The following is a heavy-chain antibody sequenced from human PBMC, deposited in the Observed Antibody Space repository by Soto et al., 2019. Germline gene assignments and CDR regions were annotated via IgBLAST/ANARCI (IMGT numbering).Heavy chain of an antibody. V-gene: IGHV3-74*01. CDR2: INSDGSST. CDR1: GFTFSSYW. D-gene: IGHD2-2*01. Sequence: GGSLRLSCAASGFTFSSYWMHWVRQAPGKGLVWVSRINSDGSSTSYADSVKGRFTISRDNAKNTLYLQMNSLRAEDTAVYYCATTKMSVVPAAMAALSYYMDVWGKGTTVTVSS. CDR3: ATTKMSVVPAAMAALSYYMDV. J-gene: IGHJ6*03.